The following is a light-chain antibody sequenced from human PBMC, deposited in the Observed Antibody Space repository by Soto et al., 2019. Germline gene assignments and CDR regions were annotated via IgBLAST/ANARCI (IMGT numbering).Light chain of an antibody. V-gene: IGKV1-39*01. CDR1: QSISSY. Sequence: DIQMTQSPSSLSASVGDRVTITCRASQSISSYLNWYQQKPRKAPKLLVFAASSLQSGVPSRFSGSGSRTDFTLTISSLQPEDVATYYCQESYNKPYTFGQGTNLEIK. CDR2: AAS. J-gene: IGKJ2*01. CDR3: QESYNKPYT.